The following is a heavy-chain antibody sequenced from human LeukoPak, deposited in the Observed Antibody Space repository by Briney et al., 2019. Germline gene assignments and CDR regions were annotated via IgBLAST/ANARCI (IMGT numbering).Heavy chain of an antibody. D-gene: IGHD1-26*01. CDR2: INPSGGST. Sequence: ASVKVSCKASGCTFTSYYMHWVRQAPGQGLEWMGIINPSGGSTSYAQKFQGRVTMTRDTSTSTVYMELSSLRSEDTAVYYCARDLLSSSGSYRVSVYFDYWGQGTLLTVSS. V-gene: IGHV1-46*03. CDR1: GCTFTSYY. J-gene: IGHJ4*02. CDR3: ARDLLSSSGSYRVSVYFDY.